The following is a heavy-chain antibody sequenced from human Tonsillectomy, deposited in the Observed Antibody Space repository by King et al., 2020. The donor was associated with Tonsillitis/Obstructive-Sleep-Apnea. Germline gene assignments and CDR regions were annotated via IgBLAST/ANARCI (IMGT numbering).Heavy chain of an antibody. CDR1: GGSISTYY. CDR3: ARRTSYDFWSGYYMFDY. J-gene: IGHJ4*02. Sequence: QLQESGPGLVKPSETLSLTCTVSGGSISTYYWSWIRQPPGKGLEWIGYIYYSGSTNYNPSLKSRVTISVDTSKNQFSLKLSSVTAADTAVYYCARRTSYDFWSGYYMFDYWGQGTLVTVSS. D-gene: IGHD3-3*01. V-gene: IGHV4-59*08. CDR2: IYYSGST.